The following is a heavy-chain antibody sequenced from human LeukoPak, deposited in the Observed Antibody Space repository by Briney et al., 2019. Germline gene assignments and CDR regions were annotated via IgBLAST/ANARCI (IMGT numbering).Heavy chain of an antibody. CDR1: GFIFSYYG. J-gene: IGHJ4*02. CDR3: ARDPLGVLSYFDY. V-gene: IGHV3-33*01. Sequence: GGSLRLSCAASGFIFSYYGMHWVRQAPGKGLEWVAVIWYDGSNRYYADSLKGRFTIPRDNSKNTLYLQMNSLTADDTAVYYCARDPLGVLSYFDYWGQGTLVTVSS. CDR2: IWYDGSNR. D-gene: IGHD3-16*01.